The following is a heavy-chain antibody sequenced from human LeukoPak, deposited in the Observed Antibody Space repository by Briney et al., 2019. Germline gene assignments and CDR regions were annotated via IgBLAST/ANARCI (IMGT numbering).Heavy chain of an antibody. CDR1: GFTFSSYS. Sequence: GGSLRLSCAASGFTFSSYSMNWVRQAPGKGLEWVSSISSSSSYIYYADSVKGRFTISRDNAKNSLYLQMNSLRAEDTAVYYCASNLPTTFGGVIPPDYWGQGTLVTVSS. J-gene: IGHJ4*02. CDR3: ASNLPTTFGGVIPPDY. D-gene: IGHD3-16*02. V-gene: IGHV3-21*01. CDR2: ISSSSSYI.